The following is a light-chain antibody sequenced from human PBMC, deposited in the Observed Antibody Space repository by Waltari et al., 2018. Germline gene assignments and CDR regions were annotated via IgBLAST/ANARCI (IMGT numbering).Light chain of an antibody. V-gene: IGLV8-61*01. Sequence: QTVVTQEPSFSVSPGGTVTLTCGLRSGSVSTSLYTSWYQQTPGQAPRPLIYSTNTRSSGVPDRFSGSILGNNAALTITGAQADDESDYYCVLYMGGGILFGGGTKLTVL. J-gene: IGLJ3*02. CDR1: SGSVSTSLY. CDR2: STN. CDR3: VLYMGGGIL.